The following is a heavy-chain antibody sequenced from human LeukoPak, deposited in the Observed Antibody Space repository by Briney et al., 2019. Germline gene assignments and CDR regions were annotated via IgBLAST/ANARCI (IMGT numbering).Heavy chain of an antibody. Sequence: GASVKVSCKASGGTFSSYATSWVRQAPGQGLEWMGGIIPIFGTANYAQKFQGRVTITTDESTSTAYMELSSLRSEDTAVYYCARAAVTTYYYYYYMDVWGKGTTVTVSS. CDR1: GGTFSSYA. V-gene: IGHV1-69*05. D-gene: IGHD4-11*01. CDR3: ARAAVTTYYYYYYMDV. CDR2: IIPIFGTA. J-gene: IGHJ6*03.